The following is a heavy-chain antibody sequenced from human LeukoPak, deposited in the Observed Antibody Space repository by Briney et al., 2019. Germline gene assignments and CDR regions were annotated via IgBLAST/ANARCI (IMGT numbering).Heavy chain of an antibody. Sequence: GESLRLSCAGSGFTFTNAWMSWVRQAPGKGLVWVSHISTDARTITYADFVKGRFTISRDNAKNTLYLQMNSLRAEDTALYYCVRGQATAWGLDYWGQGTLVTVSS. CDR2: ISTDARTI. J-gene: IGHJ4*02. D-gene: IGHD6-13*01. CDR1: GFTFTNAW. V-gene: IGHV3-74*01. CDR3: VRGQATAWGLDY.